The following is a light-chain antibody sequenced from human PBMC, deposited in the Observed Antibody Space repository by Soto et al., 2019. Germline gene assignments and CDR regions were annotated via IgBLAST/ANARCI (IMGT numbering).Light chain of an antibody. CDR2: AAS. CDR1: PGNSSY. CDR3: QQYYSFPLT. V-gene: IGKV1D-8*01. J-gene: IGKJ4*01. Sequence: IWMTPSPSLLSVSTGDKATISCRISPGNSSYLDWYQQKPGTAPELLIYAASTLQSGVPSRVSGSGSGTDFGLTISRLQSEDFATYYCQQYYSFPLTFGGGTKVDIK.